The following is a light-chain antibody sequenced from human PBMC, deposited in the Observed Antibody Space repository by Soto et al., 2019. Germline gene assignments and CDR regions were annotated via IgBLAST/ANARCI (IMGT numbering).Light chain of an antibody. CDR2: DAS. CDR1: QSVSSY. CDR3: QQRRNWPPPWT. J-gene: IGKJ1*01. Sequence: EIVLSQSPATLSLSPGERATLSCRASQSVSSYLAWYQHKPGQAPRLLIYDASKRATGIPARFSGSGSGTDFTLTITSLGLEDFAVYYCQQRRNWPPPWTFGQGTKVEVK. V-gene: IGKV3-11*01.